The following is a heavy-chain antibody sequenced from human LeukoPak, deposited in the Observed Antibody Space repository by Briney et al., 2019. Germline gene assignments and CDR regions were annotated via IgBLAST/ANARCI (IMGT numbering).Heavy chain of an antibody. CDR3: ARDPGTIGSYGFYYYGMDV. V-gene: IGHV3-30-3*01. J-gene: IGHJ6*02. D-gene: IGHD1-26*01. CDR2: ISYDGSNK. Sequence: RTGRSLRLSCAASGFTFSSYAMHWVRQAPGEGLEWVAVISYDGSNKYYADSVKGRFTISRDNSKNTLYLQMNSLRAEDTAVYYRARDPGTIGSYGFYYYGMDVWGQGTTVTVSS. CDR1: GFTFSSYA.